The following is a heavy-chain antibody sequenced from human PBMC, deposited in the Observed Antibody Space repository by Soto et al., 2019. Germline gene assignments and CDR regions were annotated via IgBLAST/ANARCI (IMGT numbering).Heavy chain of an antibody. CDR3: ARHSGGYDFWSGYYRGGEGYFDY. J-gene: IGHJ4*02. CDR2: IYHSGST. D-gene: IGHD3-3*01. Sequence: PSETLSLTCAVSGGSISSSNWWSWVRQPPGKGLEWIGEIYHSGSTNYNPSLKSRVTISVDKSKNQFSLKLSSVTAADTAVYYCARHSGGYDFWSGYYRGGEGYFDYWGQGTLVTVS. CDR1: GGSISSSNW. V-gene: IGHV4-4*02.